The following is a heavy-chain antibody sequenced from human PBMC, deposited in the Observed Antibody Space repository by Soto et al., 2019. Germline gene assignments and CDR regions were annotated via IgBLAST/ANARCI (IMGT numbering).Heavy chain of an antibody. D-gene: IGHD3-22*01. CDR1: GYTFTAYG. V-gene: IGHV1-18*01. Sequence: ASVKVSCKASGYTFTAYGFSWVRQAPGQGLEWMGWISSYNGNTKYAQKLQGRVSMTTDTSTSTVSMELRSLGSDDTAVYYCARGSASSGYSSFDYWGQGTLVTVSS. CDR2: ISSYNGNT. J-gene: IGHJ4*01. CDR3: ARGSASSGYSSFDY.